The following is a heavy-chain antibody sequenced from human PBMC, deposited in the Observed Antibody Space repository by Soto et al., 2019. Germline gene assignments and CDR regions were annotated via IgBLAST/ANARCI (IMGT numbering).Heavy chain of an antibody. CDR1: GFTFTSSA. CDR3: AADRVSGGVIVQDY. J-gene: IGHJ4*02. D-gene: IGHD3-16*02. V-gene: IGHV1-58*01. CDR2: IVVGSGNT. Sequence: ASVKVSCKASGFTFTSSAVQWVRQARGQRLEWIGWIVVGSGNTNYAQKFQERVTITRDMSTSTAYMELSSLSSEDTAVYYCAADRVSGGVIVQDYWGQGTLVTVSS.